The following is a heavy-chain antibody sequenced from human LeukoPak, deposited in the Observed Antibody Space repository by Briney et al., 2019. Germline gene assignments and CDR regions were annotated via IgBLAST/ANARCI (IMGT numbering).Heavy chain of an antibody. J-gene: IGHJ4*02. CDR2: ISYDGSNK. CDR1: GFTFSTYA. V-gene: IGHV3-30*18. CDR3: AKCRIRARPSSWDY. D-gene: IGHD6-13*01. Sequence: GGSLRLSCAASGFTFSTYALHWVRQAPGKGLEWVAVISYDGSNKYYADSVKGRFTISRDNSKNTLYLQMNSLRAEDTAVYYCAKCRIRARPSSWDYWGQGTLVTVSS.